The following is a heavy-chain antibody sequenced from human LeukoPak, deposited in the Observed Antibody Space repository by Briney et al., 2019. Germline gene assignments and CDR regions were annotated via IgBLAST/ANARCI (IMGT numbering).Heavy chain of an antibody. Sequence: GGSLRLSCAASGFTFSSYAMSWVRQAPGKGLEWVSAISGSGGSTYYADSVRGRFTISRDNAKNSLYLQMNSLRAEDTAVYYCARDGLFPSLDYWGPGTLVTVSS. CDR3: ARDGLFPSLDY. CDR1: GFTFSSYA. CDR2: ISGSGGST. D-gene: IGHD2/OR15-2a*01. V-gene: IGHV3-23*01. J-gene: IGHJ4*02.